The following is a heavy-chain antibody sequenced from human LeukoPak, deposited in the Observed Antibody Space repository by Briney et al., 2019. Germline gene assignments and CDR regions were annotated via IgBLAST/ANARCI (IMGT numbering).Heavy chain of an antibody. J-gene: IGHJ4*02. CDR3: ACYDSSAD. V-gene: IGHV1-3*01. CDR2: INAGNGNT. Sequence: ASVKVSCKASGGTFSSYAISWVRQAPGQRLEWMGWINAGNGNTKYSQKFQGRVTITRGTSASTAYMELSSLRSEDTAVYYCACYDSSADWGQGTLVTVSS. D-gene: IGHD3-22*01. CDR1: GGTFSSYA.